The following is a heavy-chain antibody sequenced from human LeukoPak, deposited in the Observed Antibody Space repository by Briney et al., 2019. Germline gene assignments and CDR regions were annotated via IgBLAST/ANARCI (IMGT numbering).Heavy chain of an antibody. CDR3: ARAAGGATIDY. Sequence: GASVKVSCKASGYTFTGYYMHWVRQAPGQGLEWMGWINPNSGGTNYARKFQGRVTMTRDTSISTAYMELSRLRSDDTAVYYCARAAGGATIDYWGQGTLVTVSS. D-gene: IGHD1-26*01. J-gene: IGHJ4*02. V-gene: IGHV1-2*02. CDR1: GYTFTGYY. CDR2: INPNSGGT.